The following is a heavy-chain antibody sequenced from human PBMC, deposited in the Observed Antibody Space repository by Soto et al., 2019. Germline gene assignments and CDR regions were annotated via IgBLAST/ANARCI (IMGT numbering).Heavy chain of an antibody. CDR3: ARSDGRY. CDR1: GGSISSGNYY. J-gene: IGHJ4*02. Sequence: SETLSLTCTVSGGSISSGNYYWSWIRQPPGKGLEWIGFISYSGSAYYNPSLKSRVTISVDTSKNQFSLNLSSVTAADTAVYCCARSDGRYWGQGTLVTSPQ. CDR2: ISYSGSA. V-gene: IGHV4-30-4*02.